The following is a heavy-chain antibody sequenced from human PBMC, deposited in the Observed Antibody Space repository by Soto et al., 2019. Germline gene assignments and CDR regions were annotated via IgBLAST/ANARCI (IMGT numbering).Heavy chain of an antibody. D-gene: IGHD2-8*01. CDR1: GFTFSSYW. CDR3: ARDRVYCTNGVCYYYYYMDV. J-gene: IGHJ6*03. V-gene: IGHV3-7*01. Sequence: GGSLRLSCAASGFTFSSYWMSWVRQAPGKGLEWVANIKQDGSEKYYVDSVKGRFTISRDNAKNSLYLQMNSLRAEDTAVYYCARDRVYCTNGVCYYYYYMDVWGKGTTVTVSS. CDR2: IKQDGSEK.